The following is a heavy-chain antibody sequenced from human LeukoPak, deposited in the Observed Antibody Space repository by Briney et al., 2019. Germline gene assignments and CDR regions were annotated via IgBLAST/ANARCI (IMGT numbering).Heavy chain of an antibody. D-gene: IGHD6-13*01. CDR2: IIPIFGTA. CDR3: AREPGIAAAGPTAYFDY. J-gene: IGHJ4*02. V-gene: IGHV1-69*13. CDR1: GYTFTSYG. Sequence: ASVKVSCKASGYTFTSYGISWVRQAPGQGLEWMGGIIPIFGTANYAQKFQGRVTITADESTSTAYMELSSLRSEDTAVYYCAREPGIAAAGPTAYFDYWGQGTLVTVSS.